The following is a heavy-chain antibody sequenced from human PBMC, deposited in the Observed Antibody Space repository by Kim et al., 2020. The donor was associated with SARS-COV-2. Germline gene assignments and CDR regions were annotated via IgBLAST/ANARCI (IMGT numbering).Heavy chain of an antibody. CDR2: IIPIFGTA. V-gene: IGHV1-69*13. J-gene: IGHJ4*02. Sequence: SVKVSCKASGGTFSSYAISWVRQAPGQGLEWMGGIIPIFGTANYAQKFQGRVTITADESTSTAYMELSSLRSEDTAVYYCARDRVTMVRGVIKEYYFDYWGQGTLVTVSS. D-gene: IGHD3-10*01. CDR1: GGTFSSYA. CDR3: ARDRVTMVRGVIKEYYFDY.